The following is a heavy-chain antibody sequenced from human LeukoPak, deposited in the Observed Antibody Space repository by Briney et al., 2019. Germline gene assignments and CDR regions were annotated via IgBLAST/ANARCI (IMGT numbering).Heavy chain of an antibody. Sequence: GRSLRLSCAASGFSFKDTGMHWVRQAPGKGPEWLTIIWFDGSTKYYADSVKGRFTVSRDNSQNILYLQMNDLRAEDTAVYYCAKDFFLAPRYTPDYWGQGTLVTVSS. D-gene: IGHD2-2*02. CDR2: IWFDGSTK. V-gene: IGHV3-33*06. J-gene: IGHJ4*02. CDR3: AKDFFLAPRYTPDY. CDR1: GFSFKDTG.